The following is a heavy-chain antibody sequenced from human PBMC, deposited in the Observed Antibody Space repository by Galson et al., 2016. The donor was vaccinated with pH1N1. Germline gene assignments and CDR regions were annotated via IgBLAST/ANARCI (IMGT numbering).Heavy chain of an antibody. CDR1: GYRFSTYW. D-gene: IGHD1-20*01. Sequence: QSGAEVKKPGESLKISCSGAGYRFSTYWIGWVRQMPGQGLEWMAIIYPNTSDTKYNPSFEGQVTISAGRSIRTAYLQWSSLKASDTAIYYCARGRRHSAYNWNLPLDYWGQGTLVTVSS. CDR3: ARGRRHSAYNWNLPLDY. V-gene: IGHV5-51*03. CDR2: IYPNTSDT. J-gene: IGHJ4*02.